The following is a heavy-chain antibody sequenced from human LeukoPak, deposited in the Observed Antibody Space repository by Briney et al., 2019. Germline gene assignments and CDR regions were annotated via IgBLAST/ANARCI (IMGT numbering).Heavy chain of an antibody. Sequence: SETLSLTCTVSGGSISSYYWSWIRQPPGQGLEWIGRLYTSGSTNYNPSLKSRVTMSVDTSKNQFSLKLSSVTAADTAVYYCARAMNASGVVITNWFDPWGQGTLVTVSS. CDR2: LYTSGST. D-gene: IGHD3-3*01. V-gene: IGHV4-4*07. CDR1: GGSISSYY. J-gene: IGHJ5*02. CDR3: ARAMNASGVVITNWFDP.